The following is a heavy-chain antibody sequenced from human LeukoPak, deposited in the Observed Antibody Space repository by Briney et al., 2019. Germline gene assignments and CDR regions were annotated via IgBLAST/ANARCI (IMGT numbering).Heavy chain of an antibody. CDR1: GGSISSNNYY. CDR2: IYYSGST. CDR3: ARALMVRGVIPRAFDI. Sequence: SETLSLTCTVSGGSISSNNYYWGWIRQPPGKGLEWIGSIYYSGSTYYNPSLKSRVTISVDTSKNQFSLKLSSVTAADTAVYYCARALMVRGVIPRAFDIWGQGTMVTVSS. J-gene: IGHJ3*02. D-gene: IGHD3-10*01. V-gene: IGHV4-39*07.